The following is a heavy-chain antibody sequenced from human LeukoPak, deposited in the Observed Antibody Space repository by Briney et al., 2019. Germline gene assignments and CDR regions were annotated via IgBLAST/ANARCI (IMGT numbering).Heavy chain of an antibody. Sequence: GASVKVSCKASGFTFIDCYIHWVQQAPGQGLEWMGRVNPEDGERTYAGKFQGRVTITADRSTDTAYMELRGLRYEDTAVYYCATEGSCTGLSCYRSWGEGTLVTVSS. J-gene: IGHJ5*02. CDR1: GFTFIDCY. V-gene: IGHV1-69-2*01. D-gene: IGHD2-2*01. CDR2: VNPEDGER. CDR3: ATEGSCTGLSCYRS.